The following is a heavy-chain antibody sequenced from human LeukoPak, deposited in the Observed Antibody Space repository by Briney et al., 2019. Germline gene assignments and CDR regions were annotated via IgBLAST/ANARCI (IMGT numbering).Heavy chain of an antibody. J-gene: IGHJ6*03. D-gene: IGHD3-22*01. CDR3: ARANGYDSSGYYPLNYYYYYMDV. Sequence: ASVKVSCKASGYTFTSYGISWVRQAPGQGLEWMGWISAYNGNTNYAQKLQGRVTMTTDTSTSTAYMELRSLRSDDTAVYYCARANGYDSSGYYPLNYYYYYMDVWGKGTTVTISS. CDR2: ISAYNGNT. CDR1: GYTFTSYG. V-gene: IGHV1-18*01.